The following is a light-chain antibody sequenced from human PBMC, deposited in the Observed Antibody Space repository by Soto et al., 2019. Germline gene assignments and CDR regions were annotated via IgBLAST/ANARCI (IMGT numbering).Light chain of an antibody. CDR3: QQYGSSRWT. CDR1: QSVSSNY. CDR2: GAS. Sequence: ENVLTQSPGTLSLSPGERATLSCRASQSVSSNYLVWYQQKPGQAPRLLVYGASSRATGIPDRFSGSGSGRDFTLTISRLEPEDFAVFYGQQYGSSRWTFGQGNKVEIK. V-gene: IGKV3-20*01. J-gene: IGKJ1*01.